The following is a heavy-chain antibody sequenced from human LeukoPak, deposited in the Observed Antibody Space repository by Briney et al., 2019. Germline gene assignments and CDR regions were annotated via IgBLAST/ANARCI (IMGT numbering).Heavy chain of an antibody. D-gene: IGHD1-26*01. CDR2: IKQDGSEK. V-gene: IGHV3-7*03. CDR3: ARQGSTWWDPFDF. CDR1: GFTLSNYW. J-gene: IGHJ4*02. Sequence: HAGGSPRLSCAASGFTLSNYWMSWVRQAPGKGLEWVANIKQDGSEKYYVDSVKGRFTISRDNAYNSLHLQMSSLRADDTAVYYCARQGSTWWDPFDFWGQGTLVTVSS.